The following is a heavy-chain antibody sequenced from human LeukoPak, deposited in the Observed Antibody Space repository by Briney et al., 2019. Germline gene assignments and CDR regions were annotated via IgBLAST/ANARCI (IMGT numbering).Heavy chain of an antibody. CDR1: GFTFSSYA. CDR3: AKGDIVVVPAAIEYYYGMDV. D-gene: IGHD2-2*01. V-gene: IGHV3-23*01. CDR2: ISGSGGST. J-gene: IGHJ6*02. Sequence: GGSLRLSCAASGFTFSSYAMSWVRQAPGKGLEWVSAISGSGGSTYYADSVKGRFTISRDNSKNTLYLQMNSLRAEDTAVYYCAKGDIVVVPAAIEYYYGMDVWGQGTTVTVSS.